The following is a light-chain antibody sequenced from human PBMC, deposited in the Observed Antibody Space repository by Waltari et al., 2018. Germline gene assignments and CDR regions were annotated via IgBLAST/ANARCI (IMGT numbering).Light chain of an antibody. V-gene: IGKV1-9*01. CDR3: QHLNSYPT. J-gene: IGKJ5*01. CDR1: QGISSF. CDR2: AAL. Sequence: IQLTQSPSSLSASVGDRVTITCRASQGISSFLAWYQQKPGKAPKLLIYAALTLQSGVPSRCSGSGSGTDFTLTISSLQPEDFATYYCQHLNSYPTFGQGTRLEIK.